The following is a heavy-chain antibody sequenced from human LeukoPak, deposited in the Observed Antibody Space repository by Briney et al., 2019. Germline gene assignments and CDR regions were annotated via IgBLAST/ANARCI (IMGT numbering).Heavy chain of an antibody. D-gene: IGHD4-17*01. V-gene: IGHV3-7*01. J-gene: IGHJ3*02. CDR1: GFTFSSYW. CDR3: ARDPRVDGDYAFDI. Sequence: GGSLRLSCAASGFTFSSYWMSWVRQAPGKGLEWVANIKQDGSEKYYVDSVKGRFTISRDNAKNSLYLQMNSLRAEDTAVYYCARDPRVDGDYAFDIWGQGTMVTVSS. CDR2: IKQDGSEK.